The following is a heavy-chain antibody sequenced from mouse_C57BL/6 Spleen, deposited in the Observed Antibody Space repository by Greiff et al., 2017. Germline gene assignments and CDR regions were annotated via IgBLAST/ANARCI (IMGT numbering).Heavy chain of an antibody. CDR1: GYTFTNYW. V-gene: IGHV1-63*01. CDR3: ARWNGGYFDY. Sequence: QVQLKQSGAELVRPGTSVKMSCKASGYTFTNYWIGWAKQRPGHGLEWIGDIYPGGGYTNYNEKFKGKATLTADKSSSTAYMQFSSLTSEDSAIYYCARWNGGYFDYWGQGTTLTVSS. CDR2: IYPGGGYT. J-gene: IGHJ2*01.